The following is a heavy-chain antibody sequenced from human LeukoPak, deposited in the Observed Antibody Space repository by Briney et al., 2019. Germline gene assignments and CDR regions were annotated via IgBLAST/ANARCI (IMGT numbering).Heavy chain of an antibody. CDR2: ISHSESA. J-gene: IGHJ3*02. D-gene: IGHD4-11*01. CDR1: GGSISSGPNY. Sequence: SETLSLTCTVSGGSISSGPNYWSWIRQPPGGGLEWIGYISHSESAYYSPSLESRITISVDRSKNQFSLKLSSVTAADTAIYYCARDGGTTSNPSHDTFAIWGQGTMVAVSS. CDR3: ARDGGTTSNPSHDTFAI. V-gene: IGHV4-30-2*01.